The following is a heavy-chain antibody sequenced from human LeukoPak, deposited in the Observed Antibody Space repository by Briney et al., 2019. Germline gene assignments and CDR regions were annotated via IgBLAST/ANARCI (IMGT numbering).Heavy chain of an antibody. D-gene: IGHD3-10*01. Sequence: PGGSLRLSCAASGFTFSSYAIHWVRQAPGKGLEWVAVISYDGSNKYYADSVKGRFTISRDNSKNTLYLQMNSLRAEDTAVYYCARVPHYSGLDVWGQGTTATVSS. J-gene: IGHJ6*02. V-gene: IGHV3-30-3*01. CDR1: GFTFSSYA. CDR2: ISYDGSNK. CDR3: ARVPHYSGLDV.